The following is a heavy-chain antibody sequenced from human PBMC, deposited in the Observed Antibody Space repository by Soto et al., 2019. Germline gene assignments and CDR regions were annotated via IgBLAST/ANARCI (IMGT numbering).Heavy chain of an antibody. Sequence: KTSETLSLTCAVSGYCVSSGSYYWSWIRQPPGKGLEWIGYIYYSGSTNYNPSLKSRVTISVDTSKNQFSLKLSSVTAADTAVYYCARDGGYYYGMDVWGQGTTVTVSS. CDR1: GYCVSSGSYY. CDR2: IYYSGST. D-gene: IGHD3-16*01. CDR3: ARDGGYYYGMDV. V-gene: IGHV4-61*01. J-gene: IGHJ6*02.